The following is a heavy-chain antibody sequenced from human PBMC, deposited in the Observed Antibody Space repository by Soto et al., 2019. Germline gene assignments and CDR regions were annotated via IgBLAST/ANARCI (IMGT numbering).Heavy chain of an antibody. CDR3: STFGVYVRASFDP. J-gene: IGHJ5*02. D-gene: IGHD3-10*01. CDR2: IYLRDSDT. V-gene: IGHV5-51*01. CDR1: GTNFANYW. Sequence: ESLKISCKASGTNFANYWIGWVRQMPGKGLEWMGIIYLRDSDTRYSPSFQGQVTMSVDKSINTAYLQWSSMKASDSAMYYCSTFGVYVRASFDPWGQGTLVTVSS.